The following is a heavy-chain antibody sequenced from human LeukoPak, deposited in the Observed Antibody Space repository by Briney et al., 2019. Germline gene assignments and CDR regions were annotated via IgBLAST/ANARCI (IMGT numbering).Heavy chain of an antibody. Sequence: GGSLRLSCAASAFTFSTYSMNWVRQAPGQGLDWVSSISRSSTYIYYADSAKGRFTISRDNAKNSLYLQMNSLRADDTAVYYCARAYNSGWYEDGPLDYWGQGALVTVSS. CDR1: AFTFSTYS. D-gene: IGHD6-19*01. V-gene: IGHV3-21*04. CDR3: ARAYNSGWYEDGPLDY. CDR2: ISRSSTYI. J-gene: IGHJ4*02.